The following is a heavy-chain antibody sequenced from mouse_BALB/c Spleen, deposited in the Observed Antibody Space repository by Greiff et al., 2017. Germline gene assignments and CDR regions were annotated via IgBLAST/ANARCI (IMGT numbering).Heavy chain of an antibody. D-gene: IGHD1-1*01. CDR2: ISSGGST. CDR1: GFTFSSYA. CDR3: ARGRDYYGSSPPYAMDY. V-gene: IGHV5-6-5*01. J-gene: IGHJ4*01. Sequence: EVNVVESGGGLVKPGGSLKLSCAASGFTFSSYAMSWVRQTPEKRLEWVASISSGGSTYYPDSVKGRFTISRDNARNILYLQMSSLRSEDTAMYYCARGRDYYGSSPPYAMDYWGQGTSVTVSS.